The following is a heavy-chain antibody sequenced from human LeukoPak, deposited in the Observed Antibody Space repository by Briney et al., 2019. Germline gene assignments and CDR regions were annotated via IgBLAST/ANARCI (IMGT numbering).Heavy chain of an antibody. CDR2: ISAYNGNT. CDR1: GYTFTIYG. Sequence: ASVKVSCKASGYTFTIYGISWVRQAPGQGLEWMGWISAYNGNTNYAQKLQGRVTMTTDTSTSTAYMELRSLRSDDTAVYYCARESPFDRAYYYDSSGPTDYYYYGMDVWGQGTTVTVSS. D-gene: IGHD3-22*01. J-gene: IGHJ6*02. V-gene: IGHV1-18*01. CDR3: ARESPFDRAYYYDSSGPTDYYYYGMDV.